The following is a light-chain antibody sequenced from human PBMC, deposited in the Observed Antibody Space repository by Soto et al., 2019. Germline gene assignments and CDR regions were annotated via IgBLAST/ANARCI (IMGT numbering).Light chain of an antibody. CDR2: GAS. V-gene: IGKV3-15*01. Sequence: EKVMTQSPATLSVKQGERATLSCRASQSVSSNLAWFQQKPGQAPRLLIYGASTRATGTPARITGSGSGTEFTLTISGLQSEDFAVYYCQQYDEWPPSYTFGQGT. J-gene: IGKJ2*01. CDR3: QQYDEWPPSYT. CDR1: QSVSSN.